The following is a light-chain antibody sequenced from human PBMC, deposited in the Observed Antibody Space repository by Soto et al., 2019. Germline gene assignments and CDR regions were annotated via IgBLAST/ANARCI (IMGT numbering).Light chain of an antibody. Sequence: DIQMTQSPSTLSASVGDRVTITCRASQSISDLLAWYQHKPGKAPKLLIYKASVLKSGVPSRFSGSGSGTEYTLTVSCLQPDDFASYYCRQSNGHWTFGQGTKVEL. CDR1: QSISDL. V-gene: IGKV1-5*03. CDR3: RQSNGHWT. CDR2: KAS. J-gene: IGKJ1*01.